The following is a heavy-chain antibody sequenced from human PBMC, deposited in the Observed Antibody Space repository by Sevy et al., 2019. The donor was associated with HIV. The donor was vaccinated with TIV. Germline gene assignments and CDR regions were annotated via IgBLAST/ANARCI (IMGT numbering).Heavy chain of an antibody. CDR1: GFTFSSYD. CDR3: AKNRLPGGSYFSRHGLDV. D-gene: IGHD3-10*01. V-gene: IGHV3-30*18. J-gene: IGHJ6*02. CDR2: FLHDGSYR. Sequence: GGSLRLSCAASGFTFSSYDMHWVRQAPGKGLEWVAIFLHDGSYREYVDSVRGRFTMSRDNSKNTMYPQMNGLSIEDTAVYYCAKNRLPGGSYFSRHGLDVWGRGTTVTVSS.